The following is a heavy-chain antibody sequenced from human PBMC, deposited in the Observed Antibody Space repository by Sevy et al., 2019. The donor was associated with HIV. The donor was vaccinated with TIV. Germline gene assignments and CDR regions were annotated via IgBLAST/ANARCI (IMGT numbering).Heavy chain of an antibody. Sequence: GGSLRLSCTASGFTFGDYGLSWVRQAPGKGLEWIAFLKRKRDGGTLDHAASVKGRFTISRNDSKNIAYLQMNDLQTEDSALYYCTPLKGSQSIFDYWGRGALVTVS. V-gene: IGHV3-49*04. CDR3: TPLKGSQSIFDY. J-gene: IGHJ4*02. CDR1: GFTFGDYG. D-gene: IGHD2-15*01. CDR2: LKRKRDGGTL.